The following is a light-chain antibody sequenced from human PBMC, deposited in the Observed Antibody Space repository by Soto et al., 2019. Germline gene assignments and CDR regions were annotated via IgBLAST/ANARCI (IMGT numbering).Light chain of an antibody. CDR3: GTWDSSLSVGV. CDR2: EGS. Sequence: QSALTQPASVSGSPGQSITISCTGTSSDVGSYNLVSWYQQHPGKAPKLMIYEGSKRPSGVSNRFSGSKSGNTASLTISGLQAEDEADYYCGTWDSSLSVGVFGGGTQLTVL. V-gene: IGLV2-23*01. J-gene: IGLJ2*01. CDR1: SSDVGSYNL.